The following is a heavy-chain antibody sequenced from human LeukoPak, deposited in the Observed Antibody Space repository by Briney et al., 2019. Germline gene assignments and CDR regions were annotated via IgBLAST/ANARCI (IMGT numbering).Heavy chain of an antibody. CDR3: AREMSRDILTGYYIRWGRDYYYGMDV. CDR1: GFTFSSYA. V-gene: IGHV3-30-3*01. Sequence: GGSLRLSWAASGFTFSSYAMHWVRQAPGKGLEWVAVISYDGSNKYYADSVKGRFTISRDNSKNTLYLQMNSLRAEDTAVYYCAREMSRDILTGYYIRWGRDYYYGMDVWGQGTTVTVSS. J-gene: IGHJ6*02. D-gene: IGHD3-9*01. CDR2: ISYDGSNK.